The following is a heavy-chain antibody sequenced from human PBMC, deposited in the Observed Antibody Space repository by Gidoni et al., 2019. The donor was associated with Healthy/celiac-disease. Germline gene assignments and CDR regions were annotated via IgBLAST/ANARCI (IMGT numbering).Heavy chain of an antibody. Sequence: EVQLVESGGGLVQPGGSLSLSCAASGFTFSSYWMSWVRQDPGKGLEWVAKIKQDGSEKYYVESVKGRLTISRDNAKNSLYLQMKSLRAEDTAVYYCARDWVSRLWYYCDYWGQGTLVTVSS. J-gene: IGHJ4*02. CDR2: IKQDGSEK. CDR1: GFTFSSYW. CDR3: ARDWVSRLWYYCDY. D-gene: IGHD5-18*01. V-gene: IGHV3-7*04.